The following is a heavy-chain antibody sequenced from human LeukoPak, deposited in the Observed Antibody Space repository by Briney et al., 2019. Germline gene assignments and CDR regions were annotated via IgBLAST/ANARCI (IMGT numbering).Heavy chain of an antibody. D-gene: IGHD5-24*01. CDR2: IYYSGST. Sequence: ETSETLSLTCTVSGGSISSYYWSWIRQPPGKGLEWIGYIYYSGSTNYNPSLKSRVTISVDTSKNQFSLKLSSVTAADTAVYYCARDGYTPTGYYYGMDVWGQGTTVTVSS. CDR3: ARDGYTPTGYYYGMDV. V-gene: IGHV4-59*01. CDR1: GGSISSYY. J-gene: IGHJ6*02.